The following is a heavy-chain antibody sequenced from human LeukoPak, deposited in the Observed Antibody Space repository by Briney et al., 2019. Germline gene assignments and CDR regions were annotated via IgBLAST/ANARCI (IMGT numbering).Heavy chain of an antibody. V-gene: IGHV4-38-2*02. D-gene: IGHD2-2*01. J-gene: IGHJ4*02. CDR1: GYSISSGYY. Sequence: SETLSLTCTVSGYSISSGYYWGWIRQPPGKGLEWIGSIYHSGSTYYNPSLKSRVTISVDTSKNQFSLKLSSVTAADTAVYYCARDVSMGHCSGTSCYDYWGQGALVTVSS. CDR2: IYHSGST. CDR3: ARDVSMGHCSGTSCYDY.